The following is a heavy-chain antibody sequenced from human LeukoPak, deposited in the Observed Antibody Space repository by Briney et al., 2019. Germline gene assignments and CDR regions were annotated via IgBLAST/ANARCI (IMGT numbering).Heavy chain of an antibody. CDR2: ISAYNGNT. V-gene: IGHV1-18*01. CDR3: ARGIAAAGSYYFDY. CDR1: GYTFTSYG. D-gene: IGHD6-13*01. J-gene: IGHJ4*02. Sequence: ASVKVSCKASGYTFTSYGISWVRQAPGQGLEWMGWISAYNGNTNYAQKFQGRVTMTRDMSTSTVYMELSSLRSEDTAVYYCARGIAAAGSYYFDYWGQGTLVTVSS.